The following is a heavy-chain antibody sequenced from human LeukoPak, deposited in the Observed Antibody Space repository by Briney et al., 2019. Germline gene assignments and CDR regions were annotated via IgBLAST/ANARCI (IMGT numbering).Heavy chain of an antibody. Sequence: SETLSLTCTVSGGSIISYYWSWIRQPAGKGLEWIGRIYTSGSTNYNPSLKSRVTMSVDTSKNQFSLKLSSVTAADTAVYYCARSNTLNYYDSSGYYYFDYWGQGTLVTVSS. CDR3: ARSNTLNYYDSSGYYYFDY. CDR2: IYTSGST. CDR1: GGSIISYY. J-gene: IGHJ4*02. V-gene: IGHV4-4*07. D-gene: IGHD3-22*01.